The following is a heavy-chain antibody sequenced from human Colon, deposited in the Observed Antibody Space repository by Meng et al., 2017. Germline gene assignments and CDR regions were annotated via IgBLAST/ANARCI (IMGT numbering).Heavy chain of an antibody. CDR2: MKQDGSEK. D-gene: IGHD6-13*01. Sequence: GESLKIPCAAPGFTFSRYWMSWVRQAPGKGLEWVANMKQDGSEKYYVDSVKGRFTISRDNAKNSLYLQMNSLRAEDTAVYYCARDSSSWYEEGYWGQGTLVTVSS. CDR3: ARDSSSWYEEGY. V-gene: IGHV3-7*01. J-gene: IGHJ4*02. CDR1: GFTFSRYW.